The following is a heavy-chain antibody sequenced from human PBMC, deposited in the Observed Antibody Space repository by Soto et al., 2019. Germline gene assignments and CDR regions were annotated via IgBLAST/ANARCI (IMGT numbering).Heavy chain of an antibody. CDR3: ARDGVGGTYYDSSGYYHGDFDH. Sequence: PWGSLRLSCAASVFTFSSYSMNWVRQSPGKWLEWVSSISSSSSYIYYADSVKGRFTISRDNAKNSLYLQMNSLRAEDTAVYYSARDGVGGTYYDSSGYYHGDFDHWGQGTLVTVSS. CDR2: ISSSSSYI. V-gene: IGHV3-21*01. D-gene: IGHD3-22*01. J-gene: IGHJ4*02. CDR1: VFTFSSYS.